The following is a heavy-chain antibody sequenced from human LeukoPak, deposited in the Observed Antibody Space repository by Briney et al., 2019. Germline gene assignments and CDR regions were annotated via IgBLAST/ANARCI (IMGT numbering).Heavy chain of an antibody. CDR3: ARAPKGMTTVHYYYYFYMDV. CDR1: GGSISRGDYY. D-gene: IGHD4-11*01. V-gene: IGHV4-31*03. J-gene: IGHJ6*03. Sequence: SETLSLTCTVSGGSISRGDYYWNWIRQHPGKGLEWIGYIYYSGSTYYNPSLKSRVTISGDTSKNQFSLTLTSVTAADTAVYYCARAPKGMTTVHYYYYFYMDVWGNGTTVTVSS. CDR2: IYYSGST.